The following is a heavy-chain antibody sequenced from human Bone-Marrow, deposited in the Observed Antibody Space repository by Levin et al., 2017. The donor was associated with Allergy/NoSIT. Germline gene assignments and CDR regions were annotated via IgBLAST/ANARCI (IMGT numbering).Heavy chain of an antibody. CDR1: GYTFNTYG. CDR3: ARDLDQNTKMFMTSAVRTFPAY. Sequence: ASVKVSCKASGYTFNTYGFTWVRQAPGQGLEWMGWISSYNGYTNYVENFRGRVTMTTDTTTSTAYMELRSLRSDDTAVYYCARDLDQNTKMFMTSAVRTFPAYWGQGTLVSVSS. CDR2: ISSYNGYT. D-gene: IGHD3-22*01. J-gene: IGHJ4*02. V-gene: IGHV1-18*01.